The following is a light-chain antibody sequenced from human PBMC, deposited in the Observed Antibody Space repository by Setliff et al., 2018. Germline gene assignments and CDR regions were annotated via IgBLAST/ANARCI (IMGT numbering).Light chain of an antibody. Sequence: QSVLTQPPSVSAAQRQKVTISCSGSSSNIGNDYVSWYQQLPGTAPKLLIYDDNKRPSGIPDRFSGSKSGASATLGITGLQTGDEADYYCATWDHSLRGVVFGGGTKVTVL. CDR2: DDN. CDR1: SSNIGNDY. J-gene: IGLJ2*01. CDR3: ATWDHSLRGVV. V-gene: IGLV1-51*01.